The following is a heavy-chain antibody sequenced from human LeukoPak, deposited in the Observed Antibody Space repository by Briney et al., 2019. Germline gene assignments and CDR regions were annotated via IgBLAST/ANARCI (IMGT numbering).Heavy chain of an antibody. J-gene: IGHJ4*02. CDR2: ISGDGGST. D-gene: IGHD1-26*01. V-gene: IGHV3-43*02. CDR1: GFTFDDYA. CDR3: ANSDQEGDNFDY. Sequence: GGSLRLSCAASGFTFDDYAMHWVRQAPGKGLEWVSLISGDGGSTYYADSVKGRFTISRDNSKNSLYLQMNSLRTEDTALYYCANSDQEGDNFDYWGQGTLVTVSS.